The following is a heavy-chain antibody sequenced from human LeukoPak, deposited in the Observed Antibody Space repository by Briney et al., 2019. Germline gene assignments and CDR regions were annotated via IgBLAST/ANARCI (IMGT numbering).Heavy chain of an antibody. CDR1: GFTFSSYA. Sequence: PGGSLRLSCAASGFTFSSYAMSWVRQAPGKGLEWVSAISGSGGSTYYADSVKGRFTISRDNSKNTLYLQMNSLRVDDTAVYYCAKRGAEVGETVAPGDYWGQGTLVTVSS. CDR2: ISGSGGST. V-gene: IGHV3-23*01. D-gene: IGHD1-26*01. CDR3: AKRGAEVGETVAPGDY. J-gene: IGHJ4*02.